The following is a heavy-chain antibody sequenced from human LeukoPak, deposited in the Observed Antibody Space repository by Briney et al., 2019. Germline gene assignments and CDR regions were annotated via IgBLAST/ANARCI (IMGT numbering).Heavy chain of an antibody. CDR2: IYYSGTT. Sequence: SETLSLTCTVSGGSISSSSYYWGWIRQPPGKGLEWIGSIYYSGTTYYNPSLKSRVTISVDTSKNQFSLKLSSVTAADTAVYYCARGRTGALRFLEWFPNWFDPWGQGTLVTVSS. CDR3: ARGRTGALRFLEWFPNWFDP. D-gene: IGHD3-3*01. CDR1: GGSISSSSYY. J-gene: IGHJ5*02. V-gene: IGHV4-39*07.